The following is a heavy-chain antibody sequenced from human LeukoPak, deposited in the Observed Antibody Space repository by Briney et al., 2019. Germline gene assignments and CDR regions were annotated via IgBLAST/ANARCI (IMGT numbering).Heavy chain of an antibody. CDR3: ARDVDGMDV. V-gene: IGHV3-66*01. J-gene: IGHJ6*02. D-gene: IGHD2-21*01. Sequence: GGSLRLSCAASGFTFSRYAMSWVRQAPGKGLEWVSVIYSGGSTYYADSVKGRFTISRDNSKNTLYLQMNSLRAEDTAVYYCARDVDGMDVWGQGTTVTVSS. CDR2: IYSGGST. CDR1: GFTFSRYA.